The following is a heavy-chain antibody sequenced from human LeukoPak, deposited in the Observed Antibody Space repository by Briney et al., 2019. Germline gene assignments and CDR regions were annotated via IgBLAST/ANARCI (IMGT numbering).Heavy chain of an antibody. CDR1: GYTFTGYY. Sequence: ASVKVSCKASGYTFTGYYINWVRQAPGQGLEWMGWINPNSGGTSYAQKFQGRVTMTRDTSISTASMELSRLISDDTAVYYCARDIHYGSGSQAWFDPWGQGTLVTVSS. CDR3: ARDIHYGSGSQAWFDP. CDR2: INPNSGGT. V-gene: IGHV1-2*02. D-gene: IGHD3-10*01. J-gene: IGHJ5*02.